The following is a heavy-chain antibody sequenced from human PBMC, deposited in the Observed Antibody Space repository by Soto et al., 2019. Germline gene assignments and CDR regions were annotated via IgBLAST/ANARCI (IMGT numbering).Heavy chain of an antibody. V-gene: IGHV3-30*18. CDR2: ISNDGSNK. CDR1: GFTFNNYG. J-gene: IGHJ6*02. D-gene: IGHD2-15*01. Sequence: GGSLRLSCAASGFTFNNYGMDWVRQAPGKGLEWVAIISNDGSNKYYIESVRGRFTISRDNSKNMLFLQMNSLRVEDTAVYFCTKDGRFDSDGSLYYYYYGMDVWGQGTTVTVSS. CDR3: TKDGRFDSDGSLYYYYYGMDV.